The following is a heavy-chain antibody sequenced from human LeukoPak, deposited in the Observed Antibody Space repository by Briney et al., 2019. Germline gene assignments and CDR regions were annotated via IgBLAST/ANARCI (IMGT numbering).Heavy chain of an antibody. CDR2: INHSGST. J-gene: IGHJ4*02. CDR3: ARGPXYSSGXXSXTLDY. CDR1: GGSFSGYY. D-gene: IGHD6-19*01. V-gene: IGHV4-34*01. Sequence: SETLSLTCAVYGGSFSGYYWSWIRQPPGKGLEWIGEINHSGSTNYNPSLKSRVTISVDTSKNQFSLKLSSVTAADTAVYYCARGPXYSSGXXSXTLDYWGQGTLVTVSS.